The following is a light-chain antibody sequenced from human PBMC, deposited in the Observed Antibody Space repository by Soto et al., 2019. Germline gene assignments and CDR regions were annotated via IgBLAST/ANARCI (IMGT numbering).Light chain of an antibody. V-gene: IGLV2-23*01. CDR2: EGS. J-gene: IGLJ2*01. Sequence: QSVLTQPASVSGSPGQSITVSCSGTSSDVGSYNLVSWYQHHPGKAPKLIIFEGSKRPSGVSNRFSGAKSGDTASLTISGLQAEDEADYYCCSFAGDNFGVFGGGTKLNVL. CDR3: CSFAGDNFGV. CDR1: SSDVGSYNL.